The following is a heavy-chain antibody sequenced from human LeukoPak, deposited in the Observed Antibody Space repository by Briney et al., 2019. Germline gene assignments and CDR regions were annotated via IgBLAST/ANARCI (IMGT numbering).Heavy chain of an antibody. J-gene: IGHJ4*02. Sequence: PGRSLRLSCAASGFTFSSYGMSWVRQAPGKGLEWVSAISGSGGSTYYADSVKGRFTISRDNSKNTLYLQMNSLRAEDTAVYYCAKAALMATITSFDYWGQGTLVTVSS. CDR1: GFTFSSYG. CDR3: AKAALMATITSFDY. V-gene: IGHV3-23*01. CDR2: ISGSGGST. D-gene: IGHD5-24*01.